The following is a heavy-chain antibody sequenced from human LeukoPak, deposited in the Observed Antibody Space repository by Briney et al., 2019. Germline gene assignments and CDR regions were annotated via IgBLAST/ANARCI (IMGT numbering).Heavy chain of an antibody. D-gene: IGHD6-19*01. Sequence: GRSLRLSCAASGFTFSSYAMSWVRQAPGKGLEWVSGINSDDGSTYYADSVKGRFTISRDNSKNTLSLQLNSLRAEDTAVYYCAKDATRTSGWYYFDYWGQGTLVTVSS. CDR3: AKDATRTSGWYYFDY. J-gene: IGHJ4*02. CDR2: INSDDGST. CDR1: GFTFSSYA. V-gene: IGHV3-23*01.